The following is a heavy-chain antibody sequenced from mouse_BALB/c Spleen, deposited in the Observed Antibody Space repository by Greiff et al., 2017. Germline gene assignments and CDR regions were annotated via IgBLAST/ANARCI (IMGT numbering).Heavy chain of an antibody. D-gene: IGHD2-1*01. CDR3: ARFGNYSYYFDY. V-gene: IGHV1-7*01. Sequence: VQLQQSGAELAKPGASVKMSCKASGYTFTSYWMHWVKQRPGQGLEWIGYINPSTGYTEYNQKFKDKATLTADKSSSTAYMQLSSLTSEDSAVYYCARFGNYSYYFDYWGQGTPLTVSA. CDR1: GYTFTSYW. J-gene: IGHJ2*01. CDR2: INPSTGYT.